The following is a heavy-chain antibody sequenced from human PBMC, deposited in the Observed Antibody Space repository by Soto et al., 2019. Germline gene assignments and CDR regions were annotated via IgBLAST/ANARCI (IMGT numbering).Heavy chain of an antibody. J-gene: IGHJ6*03. V-gene: IGHV1-18*01. D-gene: IGHD4-4*01. CDR2: ISAYNGNT. Sequence: GASVKVSCKASGYTFTSYGISWVRQAPGQGLEWMGWISAYNGNTNYAQKLQGRVTMTTDTSTSTAYMELRSLRSDDTAVYYCARDEPIGLQDKSYYYYYMDVWGKGTTVTVSS. CDR1: GYTFTSYG. CDR3: ARDEPIGLQDKSYYYYYMDV.